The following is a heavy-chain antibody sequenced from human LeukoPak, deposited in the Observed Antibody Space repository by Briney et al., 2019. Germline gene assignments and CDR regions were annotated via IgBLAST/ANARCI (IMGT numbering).Heavy chain of an antibody. CDR3: ARSGGAAAGEAAHDY. V-gene: IGHV5-51*01. D-gene: IGHD6-13*01. CDR2: IYPGDSDT. J-gene: IGHJ4*02. CDR1: GYSFTSYW. Sequence: GQSLNISCKGSGYSFTSYWIGWVRQMPVKALEWMGIIYPGDSDTRYNPYFQGQVTSSADKSISTANLQWSSLKASDTAMYYCARSGGAAAGEAAHDYWGQGTLVTVSS.